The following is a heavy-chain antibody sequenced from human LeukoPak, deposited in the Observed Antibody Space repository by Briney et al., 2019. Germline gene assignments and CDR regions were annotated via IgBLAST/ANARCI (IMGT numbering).Heavy chain of an antibody. CDR2: IYYSGST. D-gene: IGHD2-21*02. CDR1: GGSISTYF. CDR3: AREVYCGGDCYSGFDY. J-gene: IGHJ4*02. Sequence: SETLSLTCTVSGGSISTYFWSWIRQPPGKGLEWIGYIYYSGSTNYNPSLKSRVTISVDTSKNQFSLELSSVTAADTAVYYCAREVYCGGDCYSGFDYWGQGTLVTVSS. V-gene: IGHV4-59*01.